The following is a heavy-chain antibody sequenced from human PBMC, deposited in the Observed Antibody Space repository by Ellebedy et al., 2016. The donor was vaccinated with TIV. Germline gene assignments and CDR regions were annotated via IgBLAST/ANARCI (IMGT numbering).Heavy chain of an antibody. V-gene: IGHV3-30*03. CDR1: GFTFSSYG. J-gene: IGHJ2*01. Sequence: GGSLRLXCAASGFTFSSYGMHWVRQAPGKGLEWVAVIPYDESDKYYADSVKGRFTISRDNSKNTLYLQMNSLRAEDTAVYYCARRYFDLWGRGTLVTVSS. CDR3: ARRYFDL. CDR2: IPYDESDK.